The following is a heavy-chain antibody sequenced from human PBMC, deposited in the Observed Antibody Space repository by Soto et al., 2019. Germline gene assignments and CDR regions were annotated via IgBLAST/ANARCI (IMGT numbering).Heavy chain of an antibody. J-gene: IGHJ6*02. V-gene: IGHV4-59*01. D-gene: IGHD1-7*01. CDR2: IYYSGST. CDR3: ARDVVELDYYYGMDV. Sequence: QVQLQESGPGLVKPSETLSLTCTVSGGSISSYYWSWIRQPPGKGLEWIGYIYYSGSTNYNPSLKSRVTISVDTSKNQFSLKLSSVTAADTAVYYCARDVVELDYYYGMDVWGQGTTVTVSS. CDR1: GGSISSYY.